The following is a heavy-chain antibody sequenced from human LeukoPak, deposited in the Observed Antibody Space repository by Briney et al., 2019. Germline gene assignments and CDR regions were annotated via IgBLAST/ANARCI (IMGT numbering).Heavy chain of an antibody. CDR3: ARERPKSITMVRGFFDP. CDR2: INPNSGGT. J-gene: IGHJ5*02. D-gene: IGHD3-10*01. Sequence: VASVKVSCKASGYTFTGYYMHWVRQAPGQGLEWMGWINPNSGGTNYAQKCQGRVTMTRDTSISTAYMELSRLRSDDTAVYYCARERPKSITMVRGFFDPWGQGTLVTVSS. V-gene: IGHV1-2*02. CDR1: GYTFTGYY.